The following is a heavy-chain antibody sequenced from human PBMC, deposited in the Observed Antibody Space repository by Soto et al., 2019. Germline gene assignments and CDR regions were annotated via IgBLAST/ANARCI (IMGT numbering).Heavy chain of an antibody. Sequence: PGGSLRLSCAASGFTFSNYGMHWVRQAPGKWLEWVAIIWHDGNNKYYADSVRGRFIISRDNSKNRLYLQMNSLRAEDTAVYYCASDLVGASDSYGLDVWGQGTPVTVSS. CDR2: IWHDGNNK. D-gene: IGHD1-26*01. V-gene: IGHV3-33*01. J-gene: IGHJ6*02. CDR3: ASDLVGASDSYGLDV. CDR1: GFTFSNYG.